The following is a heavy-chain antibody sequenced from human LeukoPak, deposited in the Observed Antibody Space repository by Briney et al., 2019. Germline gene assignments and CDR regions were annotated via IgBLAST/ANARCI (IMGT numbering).Heavy chain of an antibody. CDR2: ISGSGGST. J-gene: IGHJ5*02. Sequence: PGGSLRLSCAVSGFTFSNYGMSWVRQAPGKGLEWVSGISGSGGSTYYADSVKGRFTISRDNSKNMLYLQMNSLRAEDTAVYYCARDLGAPWGQGTLVTVSS. CDR3: ARDLGAP. CDR1: GFTFSNYG. V-gene: IGHV3-23*01. D-gene: IGHD4/OR15-4a*01.